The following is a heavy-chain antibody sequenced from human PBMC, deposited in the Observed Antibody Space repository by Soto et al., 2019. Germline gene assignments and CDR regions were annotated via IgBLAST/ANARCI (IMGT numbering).Heavy chain of an antibody. J-gene: IGHJ5*02. V-gene: IGHV4-30-2*01. Sequence: SETLSLTCAVSGGSISSGGYSWSWIRQPPGKGLEWIGYIYHSGSTYYNPSLKSRVTISVDRSKNQFSLKLSSVTAADTAVYYRARSIDPWGQGTXVTVSS. CDR2: IYHSGST. CDR1: GGSISSGGYS. CDR3: ARSIDP.